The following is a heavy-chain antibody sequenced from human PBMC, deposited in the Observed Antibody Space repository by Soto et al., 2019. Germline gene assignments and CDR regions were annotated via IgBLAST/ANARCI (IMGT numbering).Heavy chain of an antibody. CDR3: ARGDSSGWDFDY. J-gene: IGHJ4*02. D-gene: IGHD6-19*01. CDR1: KFTFSNYN. V-gene: IGHV3-48*02. CDR2: ISSSESTI. Sequence: GGPLRLCGAACKFTFSNYNVYWVRQAPGKGLEWVSYISSSESTIYYADSVKDRFVIYRDNAENSLYLQMNSLRDEDTAVYYCARGDSSGWDFDYWGQGT.